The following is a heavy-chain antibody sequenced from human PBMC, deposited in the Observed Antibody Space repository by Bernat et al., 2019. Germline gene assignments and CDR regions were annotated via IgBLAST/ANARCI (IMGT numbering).Heavy chain of an antibody. CDR1: GGTFSSYT. V-gene: IGHV1-69*02. CDR2: IIPILGIA. CDR3: ASTDCSGGSCYDPLDY. Sequence: QVQLVQSGAEVKKPGSSVKVSCKASGGTFSSYTISWVQQAPGQGLEWMGRIIPILGIANYAQKFQGRVTITADKSTSTAYMELSSLRSEDTAVYYCASTDCSGGSCYDPLDYWGQGTLVTVSS. D-gene: IGHD2-15*01. J-gene: IGHJ4*02.